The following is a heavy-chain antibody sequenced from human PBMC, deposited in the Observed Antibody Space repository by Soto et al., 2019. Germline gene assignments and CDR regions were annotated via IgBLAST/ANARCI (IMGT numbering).Heavy chain of an antibody. CDR1: GGSISSYY. D-gene: IGHD6-19*01. V-gene: IGHV4-59*08. Sequence: SETLSLTCTVSGGSISSYYWSWIRQPPGKGLEWIGYIYYSGSTNYNPSLKSRVTISVDTSKNQFSLKLSSVTAADTAVYYCARRSSGWFYFDYWGQGTLVTVSS. J-gene: IGHJ4*02. CDR2: IYYSGST. CDR3: ARRSSGWFYFDY.